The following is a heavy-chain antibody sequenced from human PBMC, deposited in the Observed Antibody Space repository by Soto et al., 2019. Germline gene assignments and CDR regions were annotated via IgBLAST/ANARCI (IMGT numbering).Heavy chain of an antibody. Sequence: QVQLQESGPGLVKPSETLSLTCTVSGGSVSSGSYYWSWIRQPPGKGLEWIGHIYYTGSANYNPSLKSRVTMSLDTSKNQFSLKLSSVNAADTAVYYSARIKLDSSGWWFDYWGQGTLVTVSS. D-gene: IGHD6-19*01. CDR1: GGSVSSGSYY. J-gene: IGHJ4*02. V-gene: IGHV4-61*01. CDR3: ARIKLDSSGWWFDY. CDR2: IYYTGSA.